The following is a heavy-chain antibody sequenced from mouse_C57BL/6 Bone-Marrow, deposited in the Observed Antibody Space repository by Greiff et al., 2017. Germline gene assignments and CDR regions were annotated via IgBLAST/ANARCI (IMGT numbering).Heavy chain of an antibody. Sequence: DVKLVESGGGLVQPGGSLSLSCAASGFTFTDYYMSWVRQPPGKALEWLGFIRNKANGYTTEYSASVKGRFTISRDNSQSILYLQMNALRAEDSATYYCASWETASYFDYWGQGTTLTVSS. CDR3: ASWETASYFDY. CDR2: IRNKANGYTT. D-gene: IGHD1-2*01. V-gene: IGHV7-3*01. CDR1: GFTFTDYY. J-gene: IGHJ2*01.